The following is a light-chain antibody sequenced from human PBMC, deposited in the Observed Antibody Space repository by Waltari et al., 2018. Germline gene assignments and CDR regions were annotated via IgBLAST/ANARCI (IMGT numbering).Light chain of an antibody. V-gene: IGLV1-51*02. CDR2: ETT. J-gene: IGLJ7*01. CDR1: SSNIGNNY. Sequence: QSVLTQPPSVSAAPGQRVTISCSGGSSNIGNNYVSWYRQFPGTAPKLLIYETTERPSGIPCRFSGSKSGTSATLDITGLQAGDEADYYCGTWDSSLSGAVCGGGTHLTVL. CDR3: GTWDSSLSGAV.